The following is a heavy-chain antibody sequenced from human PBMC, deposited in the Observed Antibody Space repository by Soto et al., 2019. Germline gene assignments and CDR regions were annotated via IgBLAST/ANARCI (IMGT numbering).Heavy chain of an antibody. CDR2: ISGSGGST. CDR1: GFTFSSYA. Sequence: EVQLLESGGGLVQPGGSLRLSCAASGFTFSSYAMSWVRQAPGKGLEWVSAISGSGGSTYYADSVKGRFTISRDNSKNTLYRQMNSLRAEDTAVYYCAHTLYSSGWYGDYWGQGTLVTVSS. D-gene: IGHD6-19*01. V-gene: IGHV3-23*01. CDR3: AHTLYSSGWYGDY. J-gene: IGHJ4*02.